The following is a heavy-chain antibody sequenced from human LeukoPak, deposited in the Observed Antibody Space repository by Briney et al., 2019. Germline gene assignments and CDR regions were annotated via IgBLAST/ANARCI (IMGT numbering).Heavy chain of an antibody. CDR3: ARGIYCSGGSCYPTWFDP. CDR2: IYYSGST. J-gene: IGHJ5*02. V-gene: IGHV4-31*03. D-gene: IGHD2-15*01. Sequence: SETLSLTCTVSGGSISSGGYYWSWIRQHPGKGLEWIGYIYYSGSTYFNLSLKSRVTISVDTSKNQFSLKLSSVTAADTAVYYCARGIYCSGGSCYPTWFDPWGQGTLVTVSS. CDR1: GGSISSGGYY.